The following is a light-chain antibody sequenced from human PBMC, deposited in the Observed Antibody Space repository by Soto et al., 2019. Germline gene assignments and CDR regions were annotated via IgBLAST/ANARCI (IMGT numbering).Light chain of an antibody. Sequence: EIVMTQSPGTLSLSPGERATLSCRASQTINNNFLGWYQQKPGQPPRLLIFAASRRATGIPDRFSGSGSGTDFTLTISRVEPGDFGVYYCQQYGSSPPYPFGLGTKLDIK. CDR3: QQYGSSPPYP. CDR1: QTINNNF. J-gene: IGKJ2*01. V-gene: IGKV3-20*01. CDR2: AAS.